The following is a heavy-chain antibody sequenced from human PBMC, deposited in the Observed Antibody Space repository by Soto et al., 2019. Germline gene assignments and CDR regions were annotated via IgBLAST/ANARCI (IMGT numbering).Heavy chain of an antibody. D-gene: IGHD1-26*01. CDR3: AKSGSHSYFDY. CDR2: ISPGGDNA. Sequence: EVQLLESGGGLVQPGGSLRLSCAASGFTFSSYALNWVRQAPGKGLEWVSSISPGGDNAYYPDSLKGRFTISRDNSKNTLYLQMNSLRAEDTAVYYCAKSGSHSYFDYWGQGTLVTVSS. V-gene: IGHV3-23*01. J-gene: IGHJ4*02. CDR1: GFTFSSYA.